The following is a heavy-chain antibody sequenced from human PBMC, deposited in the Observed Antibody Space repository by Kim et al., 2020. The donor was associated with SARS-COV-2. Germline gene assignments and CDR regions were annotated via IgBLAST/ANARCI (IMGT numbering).Heavy chain of an antibody. J-gene: IGHJ6*02. CDR3: ARLGYFGMDV. CDR2: VHHTGIT. CDR1: GESFTGYY. Sequence: SETLSLTCAVYGESFTGYYWSWIRQSLTKGLEWIGDVHHTGITNRNPSLKSRVTISPDTTKNQFSLQLSSVTAADTAVYYCARLGYFGMDVWVQG. V-gene: IGHV4-34*01.